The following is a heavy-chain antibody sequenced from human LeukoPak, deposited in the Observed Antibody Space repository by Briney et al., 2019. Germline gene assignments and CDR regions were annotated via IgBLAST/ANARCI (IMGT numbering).Heavy chain of an antibody. J-gene: IGHJ6*03. CDR3: ARGPSGGLWFSNYYYYYMDV. CDR1: GFTFSSYA. D-gene: IGHD3-10*01. CDR2: ISSNGGST. V-gene: IGHV3-64*01. Sequence: GGSLRLSCAASGFTFSSYAMHWVRQAPGKGLEYVSAISSNGGSTYYANSVKGRFTISRDNSKNTLYLQMGCLRAEDMAVYYCARGPSGGLWFSNYYYYYMDVWGKGTSVTVSS.